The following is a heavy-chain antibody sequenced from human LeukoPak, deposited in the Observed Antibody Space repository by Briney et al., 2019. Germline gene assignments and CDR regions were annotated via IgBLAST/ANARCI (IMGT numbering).Heavy chain of an antibody. CDR1: GFTFSSYW. D-gene: IGHD6-13*01. V-gene: IGHV3-7*01. CDR2: IKQDGSEK. Sequence: PGGSLRLSCAASGFTFSSYWTSWVRQAPGEGLEWVANIKQDGSEKYYVDSVKGRFTISRDNAKNSLYLQMNSLRAEDTAVYYCAKMEQLVLGHFDYWGQGTLVTVSS. CDR3: AKMEQLVLGHFDY. J-gene: IGHJ4*02.